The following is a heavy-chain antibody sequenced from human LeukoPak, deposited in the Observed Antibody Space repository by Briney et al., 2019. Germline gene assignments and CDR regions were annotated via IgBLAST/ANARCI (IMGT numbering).Heavy chain of an antibody. Sequence: GGSLRLSCAASGFTFSSYAMHWVRQAPGKGLEWVAVISYDGSNKYYADSVKGRFTISRDNSKNTLYLQMNSLRAEDTAVYYCARGGDYDYVWGSYRPNWFDPWGQGTLVTVSS. J-gene: IGHJ5*02. CDR1: GFTFSSYA. D-gene: IGHD3-16*02. CDR2: ISYDGSNK. V-gene: IGHV3-30-3*01. CDR3: ARGGDYDYVWGSYRPNWFDP.